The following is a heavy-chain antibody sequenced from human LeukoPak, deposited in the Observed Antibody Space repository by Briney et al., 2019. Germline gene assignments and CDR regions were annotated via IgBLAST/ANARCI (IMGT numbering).Heavy chain of an antibody. CDR3: ARGGYGYCSSTSCTTDY. CDR1: GGTLSSYA. J-gene: IGHJ4*02. Sequence: ASVKVSCKASGGTLSSYAISWVRQAPGQGLEWMGGIIPIFGTANYAQKFQGRVTITADESTSTAYMELSSLRSEDTAVYYCARGGYGYCSSTSCTTDYWGQGTLVTVSS. CDR2: IIPIFGTA. V-gene: IGHV1-69*13. D-gene: IGHD2-2*03.